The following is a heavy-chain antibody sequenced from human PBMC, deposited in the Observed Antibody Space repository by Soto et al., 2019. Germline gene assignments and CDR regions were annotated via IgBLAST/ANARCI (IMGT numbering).Heavy chain of an antibody. J-gene: IGHJ6*02. CDR2: IHHSGST. CDR1: GYSISIGYY. Sequence: SETLSLTCAVSGYSISIGYYWGCIRQPPGKGLEWIWSIHHSGSTYYNPSLKSRVTISVDTSKNQFSLRLSSVTAADTAVYYCARGPRPYYVRTDAGMDVWGQGTRVTVSS. D-gene: IGHD3-10*02. V-gene: IGHV4-38-2*01. CDR3: ARGPRPYYVRTDAGMDV.